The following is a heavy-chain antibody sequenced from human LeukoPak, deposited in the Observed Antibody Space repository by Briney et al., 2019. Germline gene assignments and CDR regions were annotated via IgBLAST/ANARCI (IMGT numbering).Heavy chain of an antibody. Sequence: GGSLRLSCAASGFTFDDYAMHWVRQAPGKGLEWVSGISWYSGSIGYADSVKGRFTISRDNAKNSLYLQMNSLRAEDTAVYYCAELGITMIGGVWGKGTTVTISS. D-gene: IGHD3-10*02. CDR1: GFTFDDYA. V-gene: IGHV3-9*01. J-gene: IGHJ6*04. CDR2: ISWYSGSI. CDR3: AELGITMIGGV.